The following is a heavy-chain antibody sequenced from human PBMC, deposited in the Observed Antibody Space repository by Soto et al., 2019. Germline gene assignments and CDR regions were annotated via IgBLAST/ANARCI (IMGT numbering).Heavy chain of an antibody. CDR1: GFTFSSYS. Sequence: GGSLRLSCAASGFTFSSYSMNWVRQAPGKGLEWVSSISSSSSYIYYADSVKGRFTISRDNAKNSLYLQMNSLRAEDTAVYYCARDAGWGYCSGGSCKPFDYWGQGTLVTVSS. V-gene: IGHV3-21*01. CDR2: ISSSSSYI. D-gene: IGHD2-15*01. J-gene: IGHJ4*02. CDR3: ARDAGWGYCSGGSCKPFDY.